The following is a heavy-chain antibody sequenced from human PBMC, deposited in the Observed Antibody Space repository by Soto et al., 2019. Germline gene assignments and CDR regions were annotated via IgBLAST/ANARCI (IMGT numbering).Heavy chain of an antibody. CDR1: GYTFTGYY. CDR3: ARGTGQQLTPIYYYYYGMDV. D-gene: IGHD6-13*01. Sequence: GASVKVSCKASGYTFTGYYMHWVRQAPGQGLEWMGWINPNSGGTNYAQKFQGWVTMTRDTSISTAYMELSRLRSDDTAVYYCARGTGQQLTPIYYYYYGMDVWGQGTTVTVSS. J-gene: IGHJ6*02. V-gene: IGHV1-2*04. CDR2: INPNSGGT.